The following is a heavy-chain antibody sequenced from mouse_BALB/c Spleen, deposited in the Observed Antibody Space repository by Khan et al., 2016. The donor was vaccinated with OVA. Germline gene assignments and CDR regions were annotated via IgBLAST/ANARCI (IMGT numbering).Heavy chain of an antibody. CDR3: ASSRCWSGFAY. Sequence: EVKLMESGGGLVQPGGSRKLSCAASGFTFSYFGMHWVRQAPEKGLEWVAYISSGSSTIYYADTVKGRFTISRDNPKNTLLLQMTSLRSEDTGMYYWASSRCWSGFAYWGQGTLVTVSA. CDR2: ISSGSSTI. V-gene: IGHV5-17*02. CDR1: GFTFSYFG. J-gene: IGHJ3*01.